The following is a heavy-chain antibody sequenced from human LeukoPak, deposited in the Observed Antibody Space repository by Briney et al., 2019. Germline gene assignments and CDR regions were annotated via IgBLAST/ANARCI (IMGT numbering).Heavy chain of an antibody. V-gene: IGHV3-23*01. J-gene: IGHJ4*02. CDR2: ISSSGANI. CDR1: GFNFENYG. Sequence: PGGSLRLSCAASGFNFENYGMSWVRQAPEKGLEWVSSISSSGANIYYAVSVKGRFTISRDNSKNTVYLQMNSLRDEDTAVYYCARDLFTCWGLGTLVTVSS. D-gene: IGHD3-10*02. CDR3: ARDLFTC.